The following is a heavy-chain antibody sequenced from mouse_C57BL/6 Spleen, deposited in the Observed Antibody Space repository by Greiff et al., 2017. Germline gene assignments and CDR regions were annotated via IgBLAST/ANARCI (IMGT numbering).Heavy chain of an antibody. CDR2: IDPSDSYT. V-gene: IGHV1-50*01. CDR1: GYTFTSYW. D-gene: IGHD4-1*01. J-gene: IGHJ2*01. Sequence: VQLQQPGAELVKPGASVKLSCKASGYTFTSYWMQWVKQRPGQGLEWIGEIDPSDSYTNYNQKFKGKATLTVDTSSSTAYMQLSSLTSEDSAVYYCASLGHWGQGTTLTVSS. CDR3: ASLGH.